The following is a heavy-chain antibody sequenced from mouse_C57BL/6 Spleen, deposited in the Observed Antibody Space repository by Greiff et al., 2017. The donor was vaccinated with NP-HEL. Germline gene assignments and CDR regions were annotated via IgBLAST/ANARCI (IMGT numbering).Heavy chain of an antibody. D-gene: IGHD1-1*01. V-gene: IGHV1-52*01. Sequence: VQLQQPGAELVRPGSSVKLSCKASGYTFTSYWMHWVKQRPIQGLEWIGNIDPSDSETHYNQKFKDKATLTVDKSSSTAYMQLSSLTSEDSAVYYCARSDYYGSSYLLYWGQGTLVTVSA. CDR1: GYTFTSYW. CDR2: IDPSDSET. CDR3: ARSDYYGSSYLLY. J-gene: IGHJ3*01.